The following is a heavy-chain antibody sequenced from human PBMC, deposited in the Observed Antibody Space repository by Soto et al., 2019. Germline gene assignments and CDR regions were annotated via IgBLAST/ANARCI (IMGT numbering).Heavy chain of an antibody. CDR3: ARGWGRIFDY. CDR2: INHSGST. CDR1: GRSFSGYY. Sequence: QVQLQQWGAGLLKPSETLSLTCAVYGRSFSGYYWNWIRQPPGKGLEWIGEINHSGSTNYNPSLKSRVTISVDTSKNQFYLKLSSVTAADTAVYYRARGWGRIFDYWGQGTLVTVSS. V-gene: IGHV4-34*01. D-gene: IGHD7-27*01. J-gene: IGHJ4*02.